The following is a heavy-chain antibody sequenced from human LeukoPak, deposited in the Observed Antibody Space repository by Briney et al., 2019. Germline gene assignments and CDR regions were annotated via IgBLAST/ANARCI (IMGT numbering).Heavy chain of an antibody. Sequence: AASVKVSCKVSGYTLTELSMHWVRQAPGKGLEWMGSFDPEDGETIYAQKFQGRVTMTEDTSTDTANMELSSLRSEDTAVYYCATVADYYDSSEGYWGQGTLVTVSS. V-gene: IGHV1-24*01. CDR3: ATVADYYDSSEGY. CDR1: GYTLTELS. CDR2: FDPEDGET. D-gene: IGHD3-22*01. J-gene: IGHJ4*02.